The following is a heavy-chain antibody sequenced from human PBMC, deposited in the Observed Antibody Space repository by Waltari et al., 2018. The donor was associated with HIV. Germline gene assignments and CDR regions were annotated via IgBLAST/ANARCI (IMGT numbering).Heavy chain of an antibody. CDR1: GGSISRGDYY. CDR2: IYSSGST. CDR3: ARDPRIAAADPYWYFDL. D-gene: IGHD6-13*01. V-gene: IGHV4-30-4*01. Sequence: QVQLQESGPGLVKPSQTLSLTCTVSGGSISRGDYYWSWIPQPPGKGLEWIGYIYSSGSTYYNPSLKSRVTISVDTSKNQFSLKLSSVTAADTAVYYCARDPRIAAADPYWYFDLWGRGTLVTVSS. J-gene: IGHJ2*01.